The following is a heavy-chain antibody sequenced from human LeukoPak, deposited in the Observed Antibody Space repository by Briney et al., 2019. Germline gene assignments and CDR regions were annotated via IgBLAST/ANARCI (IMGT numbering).Heavy chain of an antibody. Sequence: ASVKVSCKASGYTFTRYGVNWVRQAPGQGLEWMGWISGYNGNTNYAQKLQGRVTLTADTLTSTAYMELRTLISDDTATYYCAVGQGVITWGGADVYDVWGQGTTVIVSS. D-gene: IGHD3-16*01. V-gene: IGHV1-18*01. CDR3: AVGQGVITWGGADVYDV. CDR2: ISGYNGNT. CDR1: GYTFTRYG. J-gene: IGHJ3*01.